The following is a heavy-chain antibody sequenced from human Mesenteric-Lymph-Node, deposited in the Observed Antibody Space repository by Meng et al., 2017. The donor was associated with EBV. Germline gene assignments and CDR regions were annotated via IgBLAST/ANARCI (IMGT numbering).Heavy chain of an antibody. J-gene: IGHJ4*02. Sequence: QGQLQQWGAGLLKPSETLSLTCAVYGGSFSGYYWSWIRQPPGKGLEWIGEINHSGSTNYNPSLKSRVTISVDTSKNQFSLKLSSVTAADTAVYYCARFGAILRGFDYWGQGTLVTVSS. V-gene: IGHV4-34*01. D-gene: IGHD3-10*01. CDR2: INHSGST. CDR3: ARFGAILRGFDY. CDR1: GGSFSGYY.